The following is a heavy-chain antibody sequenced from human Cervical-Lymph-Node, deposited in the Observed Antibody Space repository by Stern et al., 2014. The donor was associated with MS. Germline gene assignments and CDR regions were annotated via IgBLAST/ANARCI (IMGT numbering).Heavy chain of an antibody. V-gene: IGHV3-23*01. CDR2: ISGSGGST. D-gene: IGHD2-15*01. Sequence: TASGFTFSSYAMSWVRQAPGKGLEWVSAISGSGGSTYYADSVKGRFTISRDNSKNTLYLQMNSLRAEDTAVYYCAKGGIYCSGGSCFGDWFDPWGQGTLVTVSS. J-gene: IGHJ5*02. CDR1: GFTFSSYA. CDR3: AKGGIYCSGGSCFGDWFDP.